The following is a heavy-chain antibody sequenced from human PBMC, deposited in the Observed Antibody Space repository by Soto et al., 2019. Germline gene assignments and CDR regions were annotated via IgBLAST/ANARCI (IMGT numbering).Heavy chain of an antibody. Sequence: ASVKVSCKASGYTFTGYYMHLVRQAPGQGLEWMGWINPNSGGTNYAQKFQGWVTMTRDTSISTAYMELSRLRSDDTAVYYCAIVWIAARYYSYGMLFWGQGTSGTVS. J-gene: IGHJ6*02. CDR2: INPNSGGT. CDR3: AIVWIAARYYSYGMLF. V-gene: IGHV1-2*04. CDR1: GYTFTGYY. D-gene: IGHD6-6*01.